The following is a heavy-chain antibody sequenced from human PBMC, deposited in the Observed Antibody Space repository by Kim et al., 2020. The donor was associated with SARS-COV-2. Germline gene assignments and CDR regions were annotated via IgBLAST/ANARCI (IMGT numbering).Heavy chain of an antibody. D-gene: IGHD6-19*01. CDR3: AREAVAGSFDY. J-gene: IGHJ4*02. CDR2: NT. V-gene: IGHV1-3*01. Sequence: NTRYSQKYTSRASITRDTSATPAYLELSGLGSEDTAVYYCAREAVAGSFDYWGQGTLVTVSS.